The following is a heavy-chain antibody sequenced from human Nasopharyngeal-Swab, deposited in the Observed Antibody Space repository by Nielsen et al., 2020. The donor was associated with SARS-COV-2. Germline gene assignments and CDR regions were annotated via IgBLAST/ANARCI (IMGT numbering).Heavy chain of an antibody. CDR1: GFTFDDYG. CDR3: ARDGLDYDFWSAYFMDV. V-gene: IGHV3-20*04. Sequence: GESLKISCAASGFTFDDYGMSWVRQAPGKGLEWVSGINWNGGSTGYADSVKGRFTISRDNAKNSLYLQMNSLRAEDTAVYYCARDGLDYDFWSAYFMDVWGQGTTVTVSS. J-gene: IGHJ6*02. CDR2: INWNGGST. D-gene: IGHD3-3*01.